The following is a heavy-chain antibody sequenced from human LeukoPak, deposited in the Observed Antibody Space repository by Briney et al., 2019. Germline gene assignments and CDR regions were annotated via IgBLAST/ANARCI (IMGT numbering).Heavy chain of an antibody. CDR3: ARLAVAGRRHGD. D-gene: IGHD6-19*01. Sequence: SETLSLTCAVSGGSFSGYYWSWIRQPPGTGLEWIGEINHSGSTNYNPSLKSRVTISVDTSKNQFSLKLSSVTAADTAVYYCARLAVAGRRHGDWGQGTLVTVSS. V-gene: IGHV4-34*01. J-gene: IGHJ4*02. CDR2: INHSGST. CDR1: GGSFSGYY.